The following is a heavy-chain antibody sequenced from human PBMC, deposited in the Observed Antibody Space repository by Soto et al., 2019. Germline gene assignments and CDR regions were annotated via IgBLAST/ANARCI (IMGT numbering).Heavy chain of an antibody. V-gene: IGHV3-30-3*01. CDR1: GFTFSSYA. Sequence: QVQLVESGGGVVQPGRSLRLSCAASGFTFSSYAMHWVRQAPGKGLEWVAVISYDGSNKYYADSVKGRFTISRDNSKNALYLQMNSMRAKDTAVYYCARDRSGAFDIWGQGKMVTDSS. CDR3: ARDRSGAFDI. D-gene: IGHD3-10*01. J-gene: IGHJ3*02. CDR2: ISYDGSNK.